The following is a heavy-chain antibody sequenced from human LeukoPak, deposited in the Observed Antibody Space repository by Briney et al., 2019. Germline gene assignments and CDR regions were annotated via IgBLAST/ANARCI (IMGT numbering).Heavy chain of an antibody. Sequence: SETLSLTCTVSGGSISSGYWRCIRQPPGGGREWSVYIVYSGGTNYNPPRKRRVPISVARSKTKFSLKLSSVTAADTAAYYCARTAVGAPSPAWALGGPPLLWGQRTMVTVSS. J-gene: IGHJ3*01. D-gene: IGHD1-26*01. V-gene: IGHV4-59*12. CDR3: ARTAVGAPSPAWALGGPPLL. CDR1: GGSISSGY. CDR2: IVYSGGT.